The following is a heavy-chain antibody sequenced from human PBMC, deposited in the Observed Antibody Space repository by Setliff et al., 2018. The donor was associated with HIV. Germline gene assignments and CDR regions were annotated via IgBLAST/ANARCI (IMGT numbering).Heavy chain of an antibody. D-gene: IGHD5-18*01. CDR3: ARDQGTRYSYGGSLAFDI. Sequence: GGSLRLSCAASGFTVSPYWMSWVRQGPEGLEWVANINQDGREKNYVDSVRGRFTVSRDNSKNTLYLQMGSLRAEDMAVYYCARDQGTRYSYGGSLAFDIWGQGTMVTVSS. V-gene: IGHV3-7*01. CDR2: INQDGREK. CDR1: GFTVSPYW. J-gene: IGHJ3*02.